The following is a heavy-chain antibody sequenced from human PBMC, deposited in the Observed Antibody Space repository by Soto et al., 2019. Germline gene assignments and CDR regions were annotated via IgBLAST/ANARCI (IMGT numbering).Heavy chain of an antibody. J-gene: IGHJ4*02. CDR1: GFTFSSSW. CDR2: IKQDGSEQ. V-gene: IGHV3-7*04. CDR3: AGGSGWLITD. D-gene: IGHD6-19*01. Sequence: EVQLVESGGGLVQPGGSLRLSCAASGFTFSSSWMNWVRQAPGKGLEWVANIKQDGSEQYYVDSVKGRFTISRDNAKNSQYLQMTSLRVEDTAVYYCAGGSGWLITDWGQGTLVTVSS.